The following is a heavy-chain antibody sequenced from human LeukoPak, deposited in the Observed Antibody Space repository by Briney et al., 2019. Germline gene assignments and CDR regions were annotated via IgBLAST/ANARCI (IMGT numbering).Heavy chain of an antibody. CDR1: GYTFTSYA. J-gene: IGHJ4*02. CDR2: ISAYNGNT. Sequence: ASVKVSCKASGYTFTSYAMHWVRQAPGQRLEWMGWISAYNGNTNYAQKLQGRVTMTTDTSTSTAYMELRSLRSDDTAVYYCARGALWFGELLPLDYWGQGTLVTVSS. D-gene: IGHD3-10*01. CDR3: ARGALWFGELLPLDY. V-gene: IGHV1-18*01.